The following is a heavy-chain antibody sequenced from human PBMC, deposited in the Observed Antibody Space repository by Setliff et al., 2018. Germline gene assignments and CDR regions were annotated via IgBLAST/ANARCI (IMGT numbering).Heavy chain of an antibody. J-gene: IGHJ4*02. CDR3: ARSGSFGMRYWFDY. CDR1: GNSFTVFY. V-gene: IGHV1-2*02. CDR2: ISPHSGDT. Sequence: GPVKVSCKSSGNSFTVFYLHWVRQAPGQGLEWMGWISPHSGDTHYAQKFQSRVRMTRDTSTYAAYLELSDLTSDDTAMYYCARSGSFGMRYWFDYWGQGALVTVSS. D-gene: IGHD1-26*01.